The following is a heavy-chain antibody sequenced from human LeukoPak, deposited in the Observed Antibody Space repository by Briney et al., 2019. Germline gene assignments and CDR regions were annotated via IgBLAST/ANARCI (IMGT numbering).Heavy chain of an antibody. Sequence: SETLSLTCTVSGYSISSGYYWSWIRQPPGKGLEWIGEINHSGSTNYNPSLKSRVTISVDTSKNQFSLKLSSVTAADTAVYYCATYRGGSSTYYYYYMDVWGKGTTVTVSS. V-gene: IGHV4-38-2*02. CDR2: INHSGST. J-gene: IGHJ6*03. D-gene: IGHD6-6*01. CDR1: GYSISSGYY. CDR3: ATYRGGSSTYYYYYMDV.